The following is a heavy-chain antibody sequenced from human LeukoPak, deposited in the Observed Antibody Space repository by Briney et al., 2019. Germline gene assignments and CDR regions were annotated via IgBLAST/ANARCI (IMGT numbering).Heavy chain of an antibody. CDR2: INPNSGGT. V-gene: IGHV1-2*02. J-gene: IGHJ4*02. Sequence: DSVKLSCQTTEKTFTGEYMRRLRQAPGQGLEWMGWINPNSGGTNYAQKFQGRVTMTRDTSISTAYMELSRLRSDDTAVYYCARDLYSNYDDYWGQGTLVTVSS. D-gene: IGHD4-11*01. CDR1: EKTFTGEY. CDR3: ARDLYSNYDDY.